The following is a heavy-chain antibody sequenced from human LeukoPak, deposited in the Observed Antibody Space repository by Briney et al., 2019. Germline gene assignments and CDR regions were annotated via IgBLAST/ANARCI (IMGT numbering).Heavy chain of an antibody. CDR3: ARGGVYFDF. D-gene: IGHD2-8*01. CDR2: NYYSESA. V-gene: IGHV4-59*07. CDR1: GDSISNYY. J-gene: IGHJ4*02. Sequence: SDTLSLTCTVSGDSISNYYWSWIRQPPGKGLEWIGYNYYSESASYNPSLKSRVTISVDTSKNQFSLKLSSVTAADTAVYYCARGGVYFDFWGQGTLVTVSS.